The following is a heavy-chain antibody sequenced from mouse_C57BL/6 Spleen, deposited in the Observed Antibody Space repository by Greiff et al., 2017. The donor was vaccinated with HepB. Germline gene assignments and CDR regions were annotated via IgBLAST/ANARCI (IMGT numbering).Heavy chain of an antibody. CDR3: TGGYYGSLDY. J-gene: IGHJ2*01. D-gene: IGHD1-1*01. CDR1: GFTFSNYW. CDR2: IRLKSDNYAT. Sequence: EVKLEESGGGLVQPGGSMKLSCVASGFTFSNYWMNWVRQSPEKGLEWVAQIRLKSDNYATHYAESVKGRFTISRDDSKSSVYLQMNNLRAEDTGIYYCTGGYYGSLDYWGQGTTLTVSS. V-gene: IGHV6-3*01.